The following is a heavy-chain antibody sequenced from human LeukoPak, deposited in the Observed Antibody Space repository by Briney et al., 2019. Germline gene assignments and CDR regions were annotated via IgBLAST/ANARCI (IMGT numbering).Heavy chain of an antibody. CDR3: AIMHPYYDGSGYWVQ. CDR2: ISTSGGSS. D-gene: IGHD3-22*01. J-gene: IGHJ4*02. CDR1: GFTFSSYA. V-gene: IGHV3-23*01. Sequence: PGGSLSLSCAASGFTFSSYAMSWVRQAPGKGLEWVSGISTSGGSSSYADSVKGRFTISRDNPRKTLYMQMNSLRAEDTALYYCAIMHPYYDGSGYWVQWGQGTLGTVSS.